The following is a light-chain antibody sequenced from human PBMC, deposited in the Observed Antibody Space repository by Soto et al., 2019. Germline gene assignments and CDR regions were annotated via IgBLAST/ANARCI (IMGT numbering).Light chain of an antibody. J-gene: IGLJ3*02. Sequence: QSALTQTPSASGSPGQSVTISCTGTSSDIGGYDHVSWYQQHPGKAPKVMIYEVTKRPSGVPDRFSGSKAGNTASLTVFGLQAEDEAVYYCSSFAGPVWVFGGGTKLTVL. V-gene: IGLV2-8*01. CDR1: SSDIGGYDH. CDR3: SSFAGPVWV. CDR2: EVT.